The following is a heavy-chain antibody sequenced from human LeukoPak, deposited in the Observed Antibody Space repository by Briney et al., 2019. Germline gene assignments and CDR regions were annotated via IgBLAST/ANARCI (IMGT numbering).Heavy chain of an antibody. Sequence: GGSLRLSCAASGFTFSSYWMHWVRQAPGKGLVWVSRINGDGSSTTYADSVKGRFTISRDNAKNTLYLQMNGLRAEDSAVYYCARDLVVTSAYWGQGTLVTVSS. J-gene: IGHJ4*02. CDR2: INGDGSST. D-gene: IGHD3-22*01. CDR3: ARDLVVTSAY. CDR1: GFTFSSYW. V-gene: IGHV3-74*01.